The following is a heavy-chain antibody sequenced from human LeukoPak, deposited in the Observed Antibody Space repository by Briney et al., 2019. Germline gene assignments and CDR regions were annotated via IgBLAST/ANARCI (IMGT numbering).Heavy chain of an antibody. CDR3: ARGSPDYYYMDV. CDR1: GYSISGGYY. V-gene: IGHV4-38-2*02. J-gene: IGHJ6*03. Sequence: SETLSLTCTVSGYSISGGYYWGWIRQPPGKGLEWIGSIYHSGSTYYNPSLKSRVTISVDTSKNQFSLKLSSVTAADTAVYYCARGSPDYYYMDVWGKGTTVTVSS. CDR2: IYHSGST.